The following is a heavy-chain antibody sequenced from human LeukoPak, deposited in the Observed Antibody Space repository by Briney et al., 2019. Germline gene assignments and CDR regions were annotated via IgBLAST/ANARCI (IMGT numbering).Heavy chain of an antibody. CDR3: TRDSYHFDY. D-gene: IGHD5-18*01. CDR2: IRSKAYGGTT. CDR1: GFTFSNAW. V-gene: IGHV3-49*04. Sequence: GGSLRLSCAASGFTFSNAWMSWVRQAPGKGLEWVGFIRSKAYGGTTEYAASVKGRFTISRDDSKSIAYLQMNSLKTEDTAVYYCTRDSYHFDYWGQGTLVTVSS. J-gene: IGHJ4*02.